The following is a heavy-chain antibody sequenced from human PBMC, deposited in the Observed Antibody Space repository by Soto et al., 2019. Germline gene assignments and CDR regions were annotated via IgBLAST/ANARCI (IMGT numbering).Heavy chain of an antibody. V-gene: IGHV4-31*03. CDR3: SGRRLSFDS. CDR2: ISYSGST. D-gene: IGHD3-16*02. Sequence: SETLSLTCTVSGGSISSGGYYWSWIRQHPVKGLEWIGFISYSGSTYYNPSLKSRVAISVDTSQTQFSLILTSVTAAGTAVYYCSGRRLSFDSWGQGTLVTVSS. J-gene: IGHJ4*02. CDR1: GGSISSGGYY.